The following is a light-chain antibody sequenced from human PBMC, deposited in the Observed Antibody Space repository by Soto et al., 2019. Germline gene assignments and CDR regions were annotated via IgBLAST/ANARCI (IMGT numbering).Light chain of an antibody. V-gene: IGKV3-15*01. CDR1: QGVTTN. CDR3: QQYNNWPFS. CDR2: DVS. J-gene: IGKJ5*01. Sequence: EIVMTQSPDTLSVSPGERATLTCRAGQGVTTNFAWYQQKSGQSPRLLIYDVSIRATGVPARFSGTGSETDFTLTISGLQSGDSAVYFCQQYNNWPFSFGQGTRLEI.